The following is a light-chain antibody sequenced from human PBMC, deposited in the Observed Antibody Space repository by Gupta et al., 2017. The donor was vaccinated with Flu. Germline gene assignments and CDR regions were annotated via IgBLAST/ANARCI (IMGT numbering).Light chain of an antibody. J-gene: IGKJ4*01. CDR3: QQYSNWLT. CDR2: GAS. V-gene: IGKV3-15*01. Sequence: EIVMTQSPATLSVSPGERATLSCRASQSVRSNLAWYQQKPGQAPRLLIYGASTRATGIPARFSGSGSGTEFTLTISSLQSEDFAIYFCQQYSNWLTFGGGTKVEI. CDR1: QSVRSN.